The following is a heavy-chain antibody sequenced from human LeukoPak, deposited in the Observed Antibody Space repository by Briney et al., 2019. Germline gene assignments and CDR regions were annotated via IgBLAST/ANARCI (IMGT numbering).Heavy chain of an antibody. CDR2: ISGYNGET. D-gene: IGHD3-10*01. Sequence: ASVTDSCMASRYTFTGYYMHWVRQAPGQGVEWVGWISGYNGETNYAKQLQGRVIITTDTSTGTAYMELKSLRSDDTAVYWCARDLKSYDSGTYYKAPPAYWGQGTLVTVSS. J-gene: IGHJ4*02. CDR1: RYTFTGYY. CDR3: ARDLKSYDSGTYYKAPPAY. V-gene: IGHV1-18*01.